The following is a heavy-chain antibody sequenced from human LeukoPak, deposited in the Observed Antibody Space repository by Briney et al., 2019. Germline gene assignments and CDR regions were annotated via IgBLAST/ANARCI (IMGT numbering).Heavy chain of an antibody. V-gene: IGHV1-69*05. Sequence: SVKVSCKASGGTFSSYAISWVRQAPGQGLEWMGGIIPIFGTANYAQKFQGRVTITTDESTSTAYMELSSLGSEDTAVYYCARGGTMVRGVGNYYYYYYMDVWGKGTTVTVSS. CDR3: ARGGTMVRGVGNYYYYYYMDV. J-gene: IGHJ6*03. CDR2: IIPIFGTA. CDR1: GGTFSSYA. D-gene: IGHD3-10*01.